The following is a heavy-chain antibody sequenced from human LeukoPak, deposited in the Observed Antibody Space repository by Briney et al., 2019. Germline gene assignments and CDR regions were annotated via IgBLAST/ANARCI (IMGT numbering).Heavy chain of an antibody. J-gene: IGHJ4*02. CDR3: ARWDGYSSSPDY. CDR1: GYSLTGYY. D-gene: IGHD6-13*01. V-gene: IGHV1-2*02. CDR2: INPNSGDT. Sequence: ASVKVSCKASGYSLTGYYMHWLRQAPGQRLEWMGWINPNSGDTGYAQKFQGRVTMTRDMSISTIYMELTRLRSDDTALYYCARWDGYSSSPDYWGQGTLVTVSS.